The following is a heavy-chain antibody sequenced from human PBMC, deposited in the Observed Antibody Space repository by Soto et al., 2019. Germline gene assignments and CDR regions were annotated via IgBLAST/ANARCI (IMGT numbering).Heavy chain of an antibody. D-gene: IGHD5-18*01. J-gene: IGHJ3*01. CDR2: VSPHNDNR. CDR3: ATEKYLDTRTAFDV. V-gene: IGHV1-18*04. CDR1: GYRFTSDA. Sequence: QVQLVQSGAALKRPGASVRLSCKASGYRFTSDAIVWVRQAPGQGLEWMGWVSPHNDNRNYAQKFRDRVTMTTDTSTSTAHMELRSLRSHDTAVYYCATEKYLDTRTAFDVWGQGTMVTVS.